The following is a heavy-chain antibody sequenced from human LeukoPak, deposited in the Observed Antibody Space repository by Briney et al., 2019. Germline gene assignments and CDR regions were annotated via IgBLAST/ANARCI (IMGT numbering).Heavy chain of an antibody. D-gene: IGHD2-2*01. Sequence: SETLSLTCTVSGYSISSGYFWGWIRQPAGQGLEWIGRIYTSGSTNYNPSLKSRVTMSVDTSKDQFSLKLSSVTAADPAVYYCARDRRYCSSTSCYAGYYYYYYMDVWGKGTTVTISS. J-gene: IGHJ6*03. CDR1: GYSISSGYF. V-gene: IGHV4-4*07. CDR3: ARDRRYCSSTSCYAGYYYYYYMDV. CDR2: IYTSGST.